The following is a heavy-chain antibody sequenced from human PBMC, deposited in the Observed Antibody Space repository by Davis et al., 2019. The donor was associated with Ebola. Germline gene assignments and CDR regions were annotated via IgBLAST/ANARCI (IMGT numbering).Heavy chain of an antibody. Sequence: GGSLRLSCAASGFTFSSYAMSWVRQAPGKGLEWVANIKQDGSAKYYVDSVKGRFTISRDNGKNTVNLQMNSLRAEDTAMYYCARTLNGVPFDTWGQGTLVTVSS. CDR2: IKQDGSAK. CDR3: ARTLNGVPFDT. D-gene: IGHD2-8*01. V-gene: IGHV3-7*03. CDR1: GFTFSSYA. J-gene: IGHJ5*02.